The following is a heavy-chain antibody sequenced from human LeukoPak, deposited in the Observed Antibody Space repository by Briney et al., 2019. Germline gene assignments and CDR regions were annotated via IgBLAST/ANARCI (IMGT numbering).Heavy chain of an antibody. CDR3: ARGDCSGGGCILPKHLRH. J-gene: IGHJ1*01. Sequence: ASVKVSCKASGYTIDSYSISWVRQAPGQGLEWMGWISAYNGNTNYAQRVQGRVTMTTDTSTSTAYMELRSLRSDDTAVYYCARGDCSGGGCILPKHLRHWGQGTRVTVSS. CDR2: ISAYNGNT. V-gene: IGHV1-18*01. D-gene: IGHD2-15*01. CDR1: GYTIDSYS.